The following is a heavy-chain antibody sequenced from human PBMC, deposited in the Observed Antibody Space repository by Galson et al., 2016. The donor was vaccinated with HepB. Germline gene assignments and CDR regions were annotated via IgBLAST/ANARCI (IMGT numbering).Heavy chain of an antibody. V-gene: IGHV3-30*04. Sequence: SLRLSCAGSGFTFTSYAMHWVRQAPGKGLEWVAVISYDGSTRNDAETVKGRFTISRANSRNTVYLQISSLGHDDTAIYYCARDRRTGLGVAGRGLDVWGQGTTVTVSS. CDR3: ARDRRTGLGVAGRGLDV. J-gene: IGHJ6*02. CDR1: GFTFTSYA. D-gene: IGHD6-19*01. CDR2: ISYDGSTR.